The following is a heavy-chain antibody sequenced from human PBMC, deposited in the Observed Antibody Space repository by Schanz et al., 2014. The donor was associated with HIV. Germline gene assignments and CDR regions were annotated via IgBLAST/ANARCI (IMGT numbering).Heavy chain of an antibody. CDR3: AKDRGVVSGMVTNYYYGMDV. CDR1: GLPFSTSA. V-gene: IGHV3-23*04. D-gene: IGHD5-18*01. Sequence: EVQLVESGGRLVKPGGSLRLSCAVSGLPFSTSAMSWVRQAPGKGLEWVSDISGSGGSTYYADSVKGRFTISRDNSKNTLSLQMSSLRAEDTALYYCAKDRGVVSGMVTNYYYGMDVWGQGTTVTVSS. J-gene: IGHJ6*02. CDR2: ISGSGGST.